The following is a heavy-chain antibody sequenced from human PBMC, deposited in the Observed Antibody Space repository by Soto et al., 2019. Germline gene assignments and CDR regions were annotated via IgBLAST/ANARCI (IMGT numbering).Heavy chain of an antibody. V-gene: IGHV3-9*01. CDR1: GFNFDDYA. Sequence: PRLSCAASGFNFDDYAMHWVRQAPGKGLEWVSGMSWNSGSIGYADSVKGRFTISRDNAKNSLYLQMNSLRVEDTALYYCAKDIGAAGLDYWGQGTLVTVSS. CDR3: AKDIGAAGLDY. J-gene: IGHJ4*02. D-gene: IGHD6-13*01. CDR2: MSWNSGSI.